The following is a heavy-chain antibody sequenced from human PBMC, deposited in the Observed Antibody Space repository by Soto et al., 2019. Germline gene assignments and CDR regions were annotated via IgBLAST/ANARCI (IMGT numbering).Heavy chain of an antibody. Sequence: GGSLRLSCAASGFTFSSYAMSWVRQAPGKGLEWVSAISGSGGSTYYADSVMGRFTISRDNSKNTLYLQMNSLRAEDTAVYYCAKVGSMPARPLRNYFDYWGQGTLVTVSS. J-gene: IGHJ4*02. CDR3: AKVGSMPARPLRNYFDY. CDR2: ISGSGGST. D-gene: IGHD6-6*01. V-gene: IGHV3-23*01. CDR1: GFTFSSYA.